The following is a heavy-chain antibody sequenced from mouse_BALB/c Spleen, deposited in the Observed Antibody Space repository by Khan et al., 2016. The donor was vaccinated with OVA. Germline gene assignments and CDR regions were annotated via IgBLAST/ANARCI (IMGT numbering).Heavy chain of an antibody. Sequence: EVQLQESGPGLVKPSQSLSLTCTVTGYSITSDYAWNWIRQFPGNKLEWMGYISSSGSTNYNPALKSRISITRDTSQNQFFLQLNSVTTEETATYYCARDGSRYNYAMDYWGQGTSVTVSS. CDR1: GYSITSDYA. J-gene: IGHJ4*01. V-gene: IGHV3-2*02. D-gene: IGHD2-3*01. CDR2: ISSSGST. CDR3: ARDGSRYNYAMDY.